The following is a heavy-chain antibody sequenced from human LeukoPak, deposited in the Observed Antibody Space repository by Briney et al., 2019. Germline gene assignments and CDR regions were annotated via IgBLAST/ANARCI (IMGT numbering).Heavy chain of an antibody. V-gene: IGHV4-59*11. Sequence: SETLSLTCSVSGGSISSHYWSWIRQPPGKGLEWIGYIYYSGSTKYNPSLKSRVTISVDTSKNQFSLKLSSVTAADTAVYYCARGGTTVTPGLLWFDPWGQGTGVTVSS. D-gene: IGHD4-17*01. CDR1: GGSISSHY. CDR2: IYYSGST. J-gene: IGHJ5*02. CDR3: ARGGTTVTPGLLWFDP.